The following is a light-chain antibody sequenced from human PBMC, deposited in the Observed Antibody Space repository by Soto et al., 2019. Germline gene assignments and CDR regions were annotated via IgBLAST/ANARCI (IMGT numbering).Light chain of an antibody. CDR3: QHYDNWPPYT. CDR2: GAS. CDR1: QSVSNN. J-gene: IGKJ2*01. Sequence: IEMTQSPATLSVSPGERATLSCRASQSVSNNLAWYQQKPGQAPRLLIYGASTRATGIPARFSGSGSGTEFTLTISSLQSADFAVYYCQHYDNWPPYTFGQGTKLEIK. V-gene: IGKV3-15*01.